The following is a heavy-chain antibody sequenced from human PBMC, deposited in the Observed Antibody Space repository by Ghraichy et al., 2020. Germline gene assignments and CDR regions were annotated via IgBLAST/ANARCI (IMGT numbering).Heavy chain of an antibody. V-gene: IGHV4-31*11. Sequence: SQTLSLTCAVSGDSISSEGYYWTWIRQSPVKGLEWIGYIYHTGGTHYNPSFRVRLSMAVDKSTDQFSVHLTSVTAADSAVYYCARAGGDDYTWVFDLWGQGPLVTVSS. J-gene: IGHJ4*02. CDR1: GDSISSEGYY. CDR3: ARAGGDDYTWVFDL. CDR2: IYHTGGT. D-gene: IGHD4-11*01.